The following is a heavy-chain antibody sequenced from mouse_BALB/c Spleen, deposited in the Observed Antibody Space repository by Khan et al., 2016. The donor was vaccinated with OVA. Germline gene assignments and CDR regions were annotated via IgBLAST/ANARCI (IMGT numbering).Heavy chain of an antibody. CDR3: ARSDGYFDY. CDR2: IDPFNGGT. J-gene: IGHJ2*01. V-gene: IGHV1S135*01. Sequence: EVQLQQSGPELMKPGASVKISCKASGYSFTSYYMHWVKQSHGKSLEWIGYIDPFNGGTSSNQKFKGKATLTVDKSSSTAYMHLSSLTSEDSAVYYCARSDGYFDYWGQGTTLTVSS. CDR1: GYSFTSYY.